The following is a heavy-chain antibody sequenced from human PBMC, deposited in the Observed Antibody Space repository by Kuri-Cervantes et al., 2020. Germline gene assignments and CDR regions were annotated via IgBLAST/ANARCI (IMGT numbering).Heavy chain of an antibody. CDR2: IRYDGSNE. J-gene: IGHJ4*02. CDR3: ARADYGDYSYGH. D-gene: IGHD4-17*01. Sequence: GGSLRLSCEASEFTFSSFGIHWVRQAPGKGLEWVTFIRYDGSNEYYADSVKGRFTISRDNSKNTLYLQMNSLRVEDTAVYYCARADYGDYSYGHWGQGTLVTVSS. CDR1: EFTFSSFG. V-gene: IGHV3-30*02.